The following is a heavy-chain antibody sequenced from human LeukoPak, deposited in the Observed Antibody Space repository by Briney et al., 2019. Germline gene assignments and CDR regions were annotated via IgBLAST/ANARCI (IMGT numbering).Heavy chain of an antibody. J-gene: IGHJ4*02. D-gene: IGHD3-22*01. CDR3: ASEYTYYYDSSGYPLGD. Sequence: ASVKVSCKASGYTFTSYYMHWVRQAPGQGLEWMGIINPSGGSTSYAQKFQGRVTMTRDTSTSTVYMELSSLRSEDTAVYYCASEYTYYYDSSGYPLGDWGQGTLVTVSS. CDR2: INPSGGST. V-gene: IGHV1-46*01. CDR1: GYTFTSYY.